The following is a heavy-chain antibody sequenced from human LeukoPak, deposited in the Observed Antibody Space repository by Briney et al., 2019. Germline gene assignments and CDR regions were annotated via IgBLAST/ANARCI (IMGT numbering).Heavy chain of an antibody. V-gene: IGHV3-74*01. Sequence: GGSLRLSCAASGFTFNYFWMDWVRHVPGKGLVWVSGINNDGTDTYYADSVKGRFTISRDNAKNTVYLQMDGLRAEDTTVYYCATVSEYWGQGTLVTVSS. CDR2: INNDGTDT. CDR1: GFTFNYFW. J-gene: IGHJ4*02. CDR3: ATVSEY.